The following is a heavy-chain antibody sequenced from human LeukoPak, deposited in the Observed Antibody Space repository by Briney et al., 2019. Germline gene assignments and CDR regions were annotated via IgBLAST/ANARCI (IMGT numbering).Heavy chain of an antibody. CDR2: MNPNSGNT. V-gene: IGHV1-8*02. CDR3: ARGGPSSGSGDY. J-gene: IGHJ4*02. D-gene: IGHD6-19*01. CDR1: GYTFTSYG. Sequence: GASVKVSCKASGYTFTSYGISWVRQAPGQGLEWMGWMNPNSGNTGYAQKFQGRVTMTRNTSISTAYMELSSLRSEDTAVYYCARGGPSSGSGDYWGQGTLVTVSS.